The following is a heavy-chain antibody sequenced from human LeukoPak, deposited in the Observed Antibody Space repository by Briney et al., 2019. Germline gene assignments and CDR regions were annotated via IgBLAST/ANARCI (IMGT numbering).Heavy chain of an antibody. CDR1: GGSISSYY. CDR3: ASVSYSSGWKSKSKVYYFDY. J-gene: IGHJ4*02. Sequence: SETLSLTCTVSGGSISSYYWSWIRQPPGKGREGVGYIYYSGSTNYNPSLKSRVTISVNPSKNQFSLKLSSVAAADTAVYYCASVSYSSGWKSKSKVYYFDYWGQGTLVTVSS. CDR2: IYYSGST. D-gene: IGHD6-19*01. V-gene: IGHV4-59*01.